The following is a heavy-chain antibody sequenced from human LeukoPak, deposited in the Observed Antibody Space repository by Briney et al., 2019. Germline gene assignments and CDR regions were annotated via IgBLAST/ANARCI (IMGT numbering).Heavy chain of an antibody. J-gene: IGHJ4*02. V-gene: IGHV4-59*08. CDR3: ARHNTIAVAGSFDY. CDR1: GGSINSYY. Sequence: PSETLSLTCTVSGGSINSYYWSWIRQPPGKGLEWIGYIYYSGSTNYNPSLKSRVTISVDTSKNQFSLKLSSVTAADTAVYYCARHNTIAVAGSFDYWGQGTLVTVSS. D-gene: IGHD6-19*01. CDR2: IYYSGST.